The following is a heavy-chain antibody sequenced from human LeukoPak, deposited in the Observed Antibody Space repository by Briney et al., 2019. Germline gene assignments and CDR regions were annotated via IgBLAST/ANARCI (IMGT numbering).Heavy chain of an antibody. V-gene: IGHV3-23*01. J-gene: IGHJ4*02. Sequence: AGGSLRLSCAASGFTFSSYAMSWVRQAPGKELEWVSAISGSGGSTYYADSVKGRFTISRDNSKNTLYVQMNSLRAEDTAVYYCAKGHYYGSGSLDYWGQGTLVTVSS. CDR1: GFTFSSYA. CDR2: ISGSGGST. D-gene: IGHD3-10*01. CDR3: AKGHYYGSGSLDY.